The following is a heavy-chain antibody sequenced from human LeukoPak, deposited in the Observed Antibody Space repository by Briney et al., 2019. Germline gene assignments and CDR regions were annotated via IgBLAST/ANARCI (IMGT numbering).Heavy chain of an antibody. V-gene: IGHV1-2*07. J-gene: IGHJ4*02. D-gene: IGHD3-22*01. CDR3: ARDSHPRDGGYFYSFDY. CDR1: GYTFTDYY. CDR2: MNPNSGGT. Sequence: EASVKVSCKASGYTFTDYYMHWVRQAPGQGLEWMGWMNPNSGGTNYAHKFQGRVTMTRDTSISTAYMELSRLRSDDTAVYYCARDSHPRDGGYFYSFDYWGQGTLVTVSS.